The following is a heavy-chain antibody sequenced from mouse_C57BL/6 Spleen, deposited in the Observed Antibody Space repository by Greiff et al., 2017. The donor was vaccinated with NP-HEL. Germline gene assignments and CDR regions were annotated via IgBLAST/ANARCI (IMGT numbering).Heavy chain of an antibody. CDR2: ISSGSSTI. D-gene: IGHD2-2*01. CDR1: GFTFSDYG. V-gene: IGHV5-17*01. CDR3: ATYGSHWYFDV. Sequence: EVQRVESGGGLVKPGGSLKLSCAASGFTFSDYGMHWVRQAPEKGLEWVAYISSGSSTIYYADTVKGRFTISRDNAKNTLFLQMTSLGSEDTAMYYCATYGSHWYFDVWGTGTTVTVSS. J-gene: IGHJ1*03.